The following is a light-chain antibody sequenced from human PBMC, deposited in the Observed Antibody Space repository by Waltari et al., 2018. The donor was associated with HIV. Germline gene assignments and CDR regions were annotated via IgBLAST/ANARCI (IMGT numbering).Light chain of an antibody. J-gene: IGKJ4*01. V-gene: IGKV2-28*01. CDR1: QTLLHTNGYTF. CDR3: MQTLQSPS. CDR2: LGS. Sequence: DIVMTQSPLSLSVTPGEPASISCRSSQTLLHTNGYTFLDWYLQKPGQSPQLLIYLGSNRASGVPDRFSGSGSGTDFTLKISRVEAEDVGLYYCMQTLQSPSFGGGTKVQIK.